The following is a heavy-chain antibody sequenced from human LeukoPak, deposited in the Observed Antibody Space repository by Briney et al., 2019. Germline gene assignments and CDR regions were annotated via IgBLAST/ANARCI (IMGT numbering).Heavy chain of an antibody. V-gene: IGHV4-34*01. Sequence: SETLSLTCAVYGGSFSGYYWSWIRQPPGKGLEWIGEINHSGSTNYNPSLKSRVTISVDTSKNQFALELRFVTAADTAVYYCARLGASLVWESGSFPDYWGQGTLVTVSS. CDR3: ARLGASLVWESGSFPDY. D-gene: IGHD3-10*01. J-gene: IGHJ4*02. CDR1: GGSFSGYY. CDR2: INHSGST.